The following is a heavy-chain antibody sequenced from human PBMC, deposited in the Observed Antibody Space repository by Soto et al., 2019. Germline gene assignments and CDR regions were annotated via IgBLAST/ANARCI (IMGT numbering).Heavy chain of an antibody. CDR1: GFTFTSSA. Sequence: GASVKVSCKASGFTFTSSAVQWVRQARGQRLEWIGWIVVGSGNTNYAQKFQERVTITRDMSTSTAYMELSSLRSEDTAVYYCARIGGRAVTGMSTLDYWGQGTLVTVSS. CDR2: IVVGSGNT. J-gene: IGHJ4*02. D-gene: IGHD6-19*01. CDR3: ARIGGRAVTGMSTLDY. V-gene: IGHV1-58*01.